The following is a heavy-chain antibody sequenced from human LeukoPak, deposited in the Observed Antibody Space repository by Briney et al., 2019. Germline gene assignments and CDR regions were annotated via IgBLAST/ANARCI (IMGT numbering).Heavy chain of an antibody. J-gene: IGHJ4*02. Sequence: SETLSLTCTVSGASLARDGYYWSWIRQPPGKGQEWIGYIYYSGNSYYHPSLKSRVTISIDTSKNQFSLRLNSVTAADTAVYYCARDSHGDYDIYFDSWGQGTLVTVSS. CDR2: IYYSGNS. D-gene: IGHD4-17*01. CDR1: GASLARDGYY. V-gene: IGHV4-30-4*08. CDR3: ARDSHGDYDIYFDS.